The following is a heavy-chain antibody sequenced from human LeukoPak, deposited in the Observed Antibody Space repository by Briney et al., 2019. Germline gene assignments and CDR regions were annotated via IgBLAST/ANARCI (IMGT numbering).Heavy chain of an antibody. CDR2: IYHSGST. V-gene: IGHV4-4*02. D-gene: IGHD1-1*01. CDR3: ARASHWNQLHYFDY. CDR1: GGSISSSNW. J-gene: IGHJ4*02. Sequence: MASGTLSLTCAVSGGSISSSNWWSWVRQPPGKGLEWIGEIYHSGSTNYNPSLKSRVTISVDKSKNQFSLKLSSVTAADTAVYYCARASHWNQLHYFDYWGQGTLVTVSS.